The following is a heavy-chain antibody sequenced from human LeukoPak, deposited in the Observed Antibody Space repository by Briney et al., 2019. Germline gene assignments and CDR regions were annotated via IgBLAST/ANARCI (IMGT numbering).Heavy chain of an antibody. J-gene: IGHJ5*01. V-gene: IGHV1-2*02. Sequence: ASAKDSCKASGYSFSDSYMHWGRHELRQGVEWRGLIYPKSGGTNFAQTSQGRVTTTRDTSISTAYLELSRLISDDTAVYYCVRENWYYDSWGQGTLVTVSS. CDR2: IYPKSGGT. CDR3: VRENWYYDS. D-gene: IGHD1-7*01. CDR1: GYSFSDSY.